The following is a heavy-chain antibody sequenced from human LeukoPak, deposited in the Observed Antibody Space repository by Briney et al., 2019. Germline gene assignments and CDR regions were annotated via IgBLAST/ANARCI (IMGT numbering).Heavy chain of an antibody. CDR3: ARFTSLGWVNWFDP. V-gene: IGHV4-59*01. J-gene: IGHJ5*02. Sequence: SETLSLTCTVSGASLIGYYWNWIRQPPGKGLEWIGYISYSGSTDYNPSLKSRVTISVDTSKNQFSLKLSSVTAADAAVYYCARFTSLGWVNWFDPWGRGTLVTVSS. D-gene: IGHD3-10*01. CDR2: ISYSGST. CDR1: GASLIGYY.